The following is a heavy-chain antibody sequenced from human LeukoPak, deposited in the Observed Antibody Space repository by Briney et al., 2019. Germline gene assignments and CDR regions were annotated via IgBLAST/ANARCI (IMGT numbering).Heavy chain of an antibody. CDR1: GYSFTGYF. D-gene: IGHD3-22*01. V-gene: IGHV1-2*02. CDR3: ARSGSTGYSLDY. Sequence: ASVKVSCKASGYSFTGYFIHWARQAPGQGLEWMGCIDPNSGDTKYAQKFQGRVSMPRDTSTRTAYMELSRLRSDGTAVYFCARSGSTGYSLDYWGQGTLVTVSS. J-gene: IGHJ4*02. CDR2: IDPNSGDT.